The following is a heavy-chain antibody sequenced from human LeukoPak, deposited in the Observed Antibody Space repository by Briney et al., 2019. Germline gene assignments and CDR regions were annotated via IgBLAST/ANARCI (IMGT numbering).Heavy chain of an antibody. J-gene: IGHJ6*04. CDR1: GGSINSGVYS. CDR2: IYTSGST. V-gene: IGHV4-61*02. D-gene: IGHD3-22*01. Sequence: PSETLSLTCAVSGGSINSGVYSWNWIRQPPGKGLEWIGRIYTSGSTNYNPSLKSRVTMSVDTSKNQFSLKLSSVTAADTAVYYCARDRYYYDSSGYRRMDVWGKGTTVTISS. CDR3: ARDRYYYDSSGYRRMDV.